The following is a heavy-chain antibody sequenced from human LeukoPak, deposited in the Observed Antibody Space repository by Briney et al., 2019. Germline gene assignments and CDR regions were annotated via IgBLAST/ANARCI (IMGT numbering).Heavy chain of an antibody. Sequence: GGSLRLSCAASGFTFSSSAMSWVRQAPGKGLEWVSAISGSGGSTYYADSVKGRFTISRDNSKNTLYLQMNSLRAEDTAVYYCASEKIDYYDSSGYPFDYWGQGTLVTVSS. J-gene: IGHJ4*02. CDR2: ISGSGGST. CDR3: ASEKIDYYDSSGYPFDY. V-gene: IGHV3-23*01. D-gene: IGHD3-22*01. CDR1: GFTFSSSA.